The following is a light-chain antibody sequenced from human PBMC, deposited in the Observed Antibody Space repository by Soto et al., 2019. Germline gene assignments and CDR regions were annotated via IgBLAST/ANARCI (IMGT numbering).Light chain of an antibody. Sequence: DIQMTQSPSSLSASVGDRVTITCRASQSISSYLNWYQQKPGKAPKLLIYAASSLQSGVLSRFSGRGSGTDFTLTIISLQTEDFATYYCQQSYSTPPTFGQGTKLEIK. CDR2: AAS. V-gene: IGKV1-39*01. CDR3: QQSYSTPPT. J-gene: IGKJ2*01. CDR1: QSISSY.